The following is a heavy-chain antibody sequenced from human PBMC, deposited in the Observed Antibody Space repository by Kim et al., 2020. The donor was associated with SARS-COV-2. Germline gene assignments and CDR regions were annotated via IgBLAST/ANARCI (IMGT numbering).Heavy chain of an antibody. Sequence: SETLSLTRTVSGGSISSYYWSWIRQPPGKGLEWIGYIYYSGSTNYNPSLKSRVTISVDTSKNQFSLKLSSVTAADTAVYYCARLWYYYDSSGYSDYYYGMDVWGQGTTVTVSS. J-gene: IGHJ6*02. CDR1: GGSISSYY. CDR3: ARLWYYYDSSGYSDYYYGMDV. D-gene: IGHD3-22*01. V-gene: IGHV4-59*01. CDR2: IYYSGST.